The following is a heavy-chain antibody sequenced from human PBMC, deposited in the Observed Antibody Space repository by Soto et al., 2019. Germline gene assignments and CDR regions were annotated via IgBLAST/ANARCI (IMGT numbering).Heavy chain of an antibody. Sequence: GGSLRLSCAASGFTFSNYAMTWARQAPGKGLEWVSSLLRSGSTTYYADSVKGRFTVSSDKSANSPYLQMDNLRAEDTAIYYCAKDAVSGDGVWLLDSWGQGTGVTSPQ. CDR2: LLRSGSTT. CDR3: AKDAVSGDGVWLLDS. CDR1: GFTFSNYA. J-gene: IGHJ5*02. V-gene: IGHV3-23*01. D-gene: IGHD4-17*01.